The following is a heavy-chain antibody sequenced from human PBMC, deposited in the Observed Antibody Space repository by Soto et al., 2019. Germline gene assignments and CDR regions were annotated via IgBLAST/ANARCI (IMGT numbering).Heavy chain of an antibody. CDR1: GGSISSYY. D-gene: IGHD3-9*01. J-gene: IGHJ4*02. Sequence: SETLSLTCTVSGGSISSYYWSWIRQPPGKGLEWIGYIYYSGSTNYNPSLKSRVTISADTSKNQFSLKLSSVTAADTAVYYCARGSYDILTGYYCDYWGQGTLVTVSS. CDR2: IYYSGST. CDR3: ARGSYDILTGYYCDY. V-gene: IGHV4-59*01.